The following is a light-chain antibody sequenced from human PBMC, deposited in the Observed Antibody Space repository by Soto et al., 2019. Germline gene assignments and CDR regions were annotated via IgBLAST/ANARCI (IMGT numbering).Light chain of an antibody. V-gene: IGKV3-15*01. CDR1: QSVRSN. Sequence: EIVMPQSPATLSVSPGERDTLSCRASQSVRSNLAWYQQKPGQAPRLLIYGASTRATGIPARFSGSGSGTEFTLTISSLQSEDFAVYYCQQYNNWQTFGQGTKVDI. CDR2: GAS. CDR3: QQYNNWQT. J-gene: IGKJ1*01.